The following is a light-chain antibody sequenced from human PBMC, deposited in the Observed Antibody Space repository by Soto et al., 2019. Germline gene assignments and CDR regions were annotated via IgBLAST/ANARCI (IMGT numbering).Light chain of an antibody. CDR1: SSNIGNNY. J-gene: IGLJ3*02. CDR3: AAWDDSLSGRGV. CDR2: RNN. Sequence: QSVLTQPPSASGTPGQRVTISCSGSSSNIGNNYVFWYQMVPGTAPKLLIYRNNQRPSGVPDRFSGSRSGTSASLAISGLRSEDEADYYCAAWDDSLSGRGVFGGGTQVTVL. V-gene: IGLV1-47*01.